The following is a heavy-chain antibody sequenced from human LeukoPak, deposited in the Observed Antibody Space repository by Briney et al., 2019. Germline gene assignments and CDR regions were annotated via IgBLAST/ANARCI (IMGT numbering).Heavy chain of an antibody. V-gene: IGHV4-30-4*01. D-gene: IGHD4-17*01. CDR2: IYYSGTT. Sequence: SETLSLTCTVSGGSISSGDYYWSWIRQPPGKGLEWIGYIYYSGTTYSNPSLKSRVTISIDTSKNQFSLRLSSVTAADTAVYYCARGYGNYAYFDYWGQGTLVTVSS. J-gene: IGHJ4*02. CDR3: ARGYGNYAYFDY. CDR1: GGSISSGDYY.